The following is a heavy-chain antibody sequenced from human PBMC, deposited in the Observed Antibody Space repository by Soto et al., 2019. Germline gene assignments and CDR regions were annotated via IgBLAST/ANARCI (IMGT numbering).Heavy chain of an antibody. Sequence: ASVKVSCKASGYTFTSYDINWVRPATGQGLEYLGWMNPNSGNTGYVQKFQGRVTMTRDTSISTAYMEPSSLRSEDTAVYYCARGITLPTPLDYWGQGTLVTVSS. J-gene: IGHJ4*02. CDR2: MNPNSGNT. D-gene: IGHD1-20*01. V-gene: IGHV1-8*01. CDR3: ARGITLPTPLDY. CDR1: GYTFTSYD.